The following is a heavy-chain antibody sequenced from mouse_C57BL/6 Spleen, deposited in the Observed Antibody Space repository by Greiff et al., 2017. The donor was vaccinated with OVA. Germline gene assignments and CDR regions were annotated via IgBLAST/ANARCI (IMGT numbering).Heavy chain of an antibody. D-gene: IGHD2-4*01. J-gene: IGHJ4*01. Sequence: QVQLQQPGAELVRPGPSVKLSCKASGYTFTSYWMHWVKQRPGQGLEWIGVIDPSDSYTNYNQKFKGKATLTVDTSSSTAYMQLSSLTSEDSAGYYCARKIVGDDYDDAMDYWGQGTSVTVSS. V-gene: IGHV1-59*01. CDR3: ARKIVGDDYDDAMDY. CDR2: IDPSDSYT. CDR1: GYTFTSYW.